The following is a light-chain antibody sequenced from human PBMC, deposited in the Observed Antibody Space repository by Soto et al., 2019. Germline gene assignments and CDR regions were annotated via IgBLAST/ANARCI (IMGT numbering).Light chain of an antibody. J-gene: IGKJ4*01. CDR1: ESVSRY. Sequence: EIVLTQSPATLSLSPGNRATLSCRASESVSRYLAWYQQKPGQAPRLLIYDASNRATGIPARFSGSGSGTDFTLTIGSLEPEGFAVYYCQQRSNWASTFGGGTKVEIK. CDR3: QQRSNWAST. CDR2: DAS. V-gene: IGKV3-11*01.